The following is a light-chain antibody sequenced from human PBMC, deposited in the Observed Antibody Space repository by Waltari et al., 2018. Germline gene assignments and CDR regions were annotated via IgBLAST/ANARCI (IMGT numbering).Light chain of an antibody. CDR1: QNVNSY. J-gene: IGKJ5*01. V-gene: IGKV1-39*01. CDR2: TAS. CDR3: QQGYATPFT. Sequence: IQMTQSPSYLSASVGDRVTITCRASQNVNSYVNWYQQRPGKAPVLLIYTASSLQSGVPSRFSGSRSGTDFTLTISSLQPEDFATYFCQQGYATPFTFGQGTRLEIK.